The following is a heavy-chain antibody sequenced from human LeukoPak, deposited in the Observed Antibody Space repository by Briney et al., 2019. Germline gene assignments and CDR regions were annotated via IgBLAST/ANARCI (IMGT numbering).Heavy chain of an antibody. V-gene: IGHV4-30-4*01. Sequence: PSETLSLTCTVSGGSISSGDYYWSWIRQPPGKGLEWIGYIYYSGSTYYNPSLKSRVTISVDKSKNQFSLKLSSVTAADTAVYYCARGVYSSGWLQVDYWGQGTLVTVSP. CDR3: ARGVYSSGWLQVDY. D-gene: IGHD6-19*01. J-gene: IGHJ4*02. CDR1: GGSISSGDYY. CDR2: IYYSGST.